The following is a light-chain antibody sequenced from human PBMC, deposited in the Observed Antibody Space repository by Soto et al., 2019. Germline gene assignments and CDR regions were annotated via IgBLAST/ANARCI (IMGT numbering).Light chain of an antibody. CDR1: QGISDY. CDR2: AAS. CDR3: QQYNSAPQT. Sequence: DIQMTQSPSSLSAPVGDRVTITCRASQGISDYLAWYQQNPGKVPKLLIYAASTLQSGVPSRFSGQGSGTDFPLTISSLQPEDTATYYCQQYNSAPQTFGQRTKVEIK. V-gene: IGKV1-27*01. J-gene: IGKJ1*01.